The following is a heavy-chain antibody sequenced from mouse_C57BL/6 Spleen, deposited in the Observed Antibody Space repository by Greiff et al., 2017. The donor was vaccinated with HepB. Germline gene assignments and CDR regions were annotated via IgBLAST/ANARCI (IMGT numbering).Heavy chain of an antibody. V-gene: IGHV1-42*01. CDR1: GYSFTGYY. J-gene: IGHJ2*01. D-gene: IGHD2-4*01. CDR3: ARWGLDY. CDR2: INPSTGGT. Sequence: VQLQQSGPELVKPGASVKISCKASGYSFTGYYMNWVKQSPEKSLEWIGEINPSTGGTTYNQKFKAKATLTVDKSSSTAYMQLKSLTSEDSAVYYCARWGLDYWGQGTTLTVSS.